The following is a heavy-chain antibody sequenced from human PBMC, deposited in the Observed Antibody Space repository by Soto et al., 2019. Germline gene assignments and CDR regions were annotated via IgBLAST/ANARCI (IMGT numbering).Heavy chain of an antibody. Sequence: QLQLQESGSGLVKPSQTLSLTCAVSGGSISSGGYSWSWIRQPPGKGLEWIGYIYHSGSTYCNPSLESRVTISVDRSKHRFSLKLSSVTAADTAVYYGASVPGPWGQGTLVTVSS. J-gene: IGHJ5*02. CDR3: ASVPGP. CDR2: IYHSGST. CDR1: GGSISSGGYS. V-gene: IGHV4-30-2*01. D-gene: IGHD2-2*01.